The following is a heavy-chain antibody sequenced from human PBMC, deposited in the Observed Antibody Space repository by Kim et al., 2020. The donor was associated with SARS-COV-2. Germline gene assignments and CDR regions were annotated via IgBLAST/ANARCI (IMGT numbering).Heavy chain of an antibody. D-gene: IGHD3-10*01. Sequence: GGSLRLSCAASGFTFSGYSMNWVRQAPGKGLEWVSYISSSTSTIYYTDSVKGRFTISRDHAKNSLYLQMNSPRDEDTAVYFCARGGYGSGTYTPNYFDSWGQGTLVTVSS. CDR1: GFTFSGYS. CDR2: ISSSTSTI. CDR3: ARGGYGSGTYTPNYFDS. V-gene: IGHV3-48*02. J-gene: IGHJ4*02.